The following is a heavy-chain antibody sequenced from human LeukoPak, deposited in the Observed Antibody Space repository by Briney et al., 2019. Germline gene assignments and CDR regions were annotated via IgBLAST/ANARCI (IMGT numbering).Heavy chain of an antibody. CDR3: ARPRRRYCGGDCSYYFDY. V-gene: IGHV4-38-2*02. CDR2: IYHSGST. D-gene: IGHD2-21*02. CDR1: GYSISSGYY. Sequence: SETLSLTCTVSGYSISSGYYWGWIRQPPGKGLEWIGSIYHSGSTYYNPSLKSRVTISVDTSKNQFSLKLSSVTAADTAVYYCARPRRRYCGGDCSYYFDYWGQGTLVTVSS. J-gene: IGHJ4*02.